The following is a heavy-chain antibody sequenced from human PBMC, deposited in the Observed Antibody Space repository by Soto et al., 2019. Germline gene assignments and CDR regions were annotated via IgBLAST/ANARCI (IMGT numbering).Heavy chain of an antibody. CDR1: GYTFTSYD. V-gene: IGHV1-8*01. CDR3: ARRSVGDDFWSGYYQYYYYGMDV. CDR2: MNPNSGNT. Sequence: ASVKVSCKASGYTFTSYDINWVRQATGQGLEWMGRMNPNSGNTGYAQKFQGRVTMTRNTSISTAYMELSSLRSEDTAVYYCARRSVGDDFWSGYYQYYYYGMDVWGQGTTVTVSS. D-gene: IGHD3-3*01. J-gene: IGHJ6*02.